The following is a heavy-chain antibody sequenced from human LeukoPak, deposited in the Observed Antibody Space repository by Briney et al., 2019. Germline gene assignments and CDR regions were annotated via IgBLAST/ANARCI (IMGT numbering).Heavy chain of an antibody. J-gene: IGHJ5*02. CDR1: GYTLTELS. CDR3: ATTLYTSSWYWFDP. CDR2: FDPEDGET. Sequence: GASVKVSCKVSGYTLTELSMHWVRQAPGKGLEWMGGFDPEDGETIYAQKFQGRVTMTEDTSTDTAYMELTSLRSEDTAVYYCATTLYTSSWYWFDPWGQGTLVTVSS. D-gene: IGHD6-13*01. V-gene: IGHV1-24*01.